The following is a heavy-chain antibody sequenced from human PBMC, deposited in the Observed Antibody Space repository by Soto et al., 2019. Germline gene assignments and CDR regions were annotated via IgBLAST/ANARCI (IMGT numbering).Heavy chain of an antibody. J-gene: IGHJ4*02. CDR2: ISGGGGTT. D-gene: IGHD6-19*01. V-gene: IGHV3-23*01. Sequence: GGSLRLSCAASGFTFSNYAMSWVRQAPGKGLEWVSIISGGGGTTYYADSVKGRFTISRDNSKNTVHLQINSLRVEDTAVYYCAKQAGYSSDPFDYWGQGTLVTVSS. CDR1: GFTFSNYA. CDR3: AKQAGYSSDPFDY.